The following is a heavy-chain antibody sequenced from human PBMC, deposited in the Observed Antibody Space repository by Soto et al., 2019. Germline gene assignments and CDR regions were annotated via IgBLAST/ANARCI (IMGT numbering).Heavy chain of an antibody. J-gene: IGHJ4*02. D-gene: IGHD2-2*01. Sequence: SETLSLTCAVSGGSISGGGYSWSWIRQPPGKGLEWIGYMYHSGSTYYNPSLKSRVTIPVDKSKNQFSLKLSSVPAADTAVYYCARGGGFCSSSTRRAAPFDYWGQGTLVTVSS. CDR3: ARGGGFCSSSTRRAAPFDY. V-gene: IGHV4-30-2*01. CDR1: GGSISGGGYS. CDR2: MYHSGST.